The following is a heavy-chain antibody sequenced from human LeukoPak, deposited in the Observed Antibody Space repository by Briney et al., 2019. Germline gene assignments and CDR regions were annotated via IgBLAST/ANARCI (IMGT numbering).Heavy chain of an antibody. CDR1: GFSFSNFD. CDR2: VGVAGDT. V-gene: IGHV3-13*04. Sequence: PGGSLRLSCAASGFSFSNFDMHWVRQIPGKGLEWVSGVGVAGDTYYSGSVRGRFTVSRENAWNSLYLQMNSLRAGDTAVYYCVRVEYQLPHSYWFDPWGQGTLVTVSS. CDR3: VRVEYQLPHSYWFDP. D-gene: IGHD2-2*01. J-gene: IGHJ5*02.